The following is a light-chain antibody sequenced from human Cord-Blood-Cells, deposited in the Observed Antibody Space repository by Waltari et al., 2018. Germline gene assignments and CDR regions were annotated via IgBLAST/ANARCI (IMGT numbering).Light chain of an antibody. V-gene: IGKV1-5*03. CDR3: QQYNSYWT. CDR2: KAS. J-gene: IGKJ1*01. Sequence: DIQLTQSPSTLSASVGDRATITCRPSQSISSWLAWYQQKPGKAPKLLIYKASSLESGVPSRFSGSGSGTEFTLTISSLQPDDFATYYCQQYNSYWTFGQGTKVEIK. CDR1: QSISSW.